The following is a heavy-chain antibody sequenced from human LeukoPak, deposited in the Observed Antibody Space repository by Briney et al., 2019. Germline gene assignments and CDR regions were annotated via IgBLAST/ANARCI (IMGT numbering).Heavy chain of an antibody. CDR3: AKAEPPGIAAAGHFDY. J-gene: IGHJ4*02. CDR2: ISYDGSNK. V-gene: IGHV3-30*18. CDR1: GFTFSSYG. D-gene: IGHD6-13*01. Sequence: GGSLRLSCAASGFTFSSYGMHWVRQAPGKGLEWVAVISYDGSNKYYADSVKGRFTISRDNSKNTLYLQMNSLRAEDTAVYYCAKAEPPGIAAAGHFDYWGQGTLVRLL.